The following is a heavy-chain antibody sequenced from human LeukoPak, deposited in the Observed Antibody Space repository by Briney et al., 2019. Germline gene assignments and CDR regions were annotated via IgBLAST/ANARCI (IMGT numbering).Heavy chain of an antibody. CDR3: ARGPYRGSLGFDY. J-gene: IGHJ4*02. D-gene: IGHD1-26*01. CDR2: MYSSGTT. Sequence: GGSLRLSCAASGFTVGSNYMSWVRQAPGRGLEWVSVMYSSGTTHYADSVKGRFTISRDNSKNMLYLQMNSLRAEDTAVYYCARGPYRGSLGFDYWGQGTLVTVSS. CDR1: GFTVGSNY. V-gene: IGHV3-66*01.